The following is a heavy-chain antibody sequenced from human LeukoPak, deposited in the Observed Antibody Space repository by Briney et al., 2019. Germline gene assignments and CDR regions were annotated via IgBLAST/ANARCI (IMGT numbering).Heavy chain of an antibody. Sequence: GGSVRLSCAACGFVFSSHSVNWVRKPRGKGREWVASMSSGSHHIYYADYVNGRFNISRDNARNSLDLHLNSLRAENTAAYYCARQKGYCYDGVCLDYQYYGMDVWGQGTTVTVSS. CDR1: GFVFSSHS. J-gene: IGHJ6*02. V-gene: IGHV3-21*06. CDR2: MSSGSHHI. CDR3: ARQKGYCYDGVCLDYQYYGMDV. D-gene: IGHD2-8*01.